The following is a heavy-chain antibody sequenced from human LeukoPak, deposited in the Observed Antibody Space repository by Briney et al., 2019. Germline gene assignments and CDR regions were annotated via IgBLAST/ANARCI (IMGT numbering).Heavy chain of an antibody. Sequence: PGGSLRLSCAASGFAFSNYSMNWVRQAPGKGLEWVSSISSSSSYIYYADSVKGRFTIPRDNAKNSLYLQMNSLRAEDTAVYYCARAIRPRGVAKVGPDYWGQGTLVTVSS. CDR3: ARAIRPRGVAKVGPDY. V-gene: IGHV3-21*01. J-gene: IGHJ4*02. CDR1: GFAFSNYS. D-gene: IGHD1-26*01. CDR2: ISSSSSYI.